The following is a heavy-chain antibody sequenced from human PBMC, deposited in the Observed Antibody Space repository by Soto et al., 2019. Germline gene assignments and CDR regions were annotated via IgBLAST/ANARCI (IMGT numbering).Heavy chain of an antibody. J-gene: IGHJ6*02. D-gene: IGHD4-4*01. CDR3: ARHSNYVGYYYGMDV. V-gene: IGHV1-8*01. Sequence: ASVKVSCKASGYTFTSYDINWVRQATGQGLEWMGWMNPNSGNTGYAQKFQGRVTMTRNTSISTAYMELSSLRSEDTAVYYCARHSNYVGYYYGMDVWGQGPTVTVSS. CDR2: MNPNSGNT. CDR1: GYTFTSYD.